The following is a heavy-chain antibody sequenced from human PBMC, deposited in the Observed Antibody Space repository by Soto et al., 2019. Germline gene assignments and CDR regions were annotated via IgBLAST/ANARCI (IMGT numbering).Heavy chain of an antibody. J-gene: IGHJ5*02. V-gene: IGHV1-18*04. CDR1: GFTFTTYG. CDR2: ISGFNGNT. Sequence: QVQLVQSGDEVKKPGASVKVSCKALGFTFTTYGFRWVRQAPGQGLEWMGWISGFNGNTNYARKFQGRVTMTRDTSTSTAYMELRSLTSDDTAMYYCARAARYCSTTSCFAFLYWFDPWGQGTLVTVSS. D-gene: IGHD2-2*01. CDR3: ARAARYCSTTSCFAFLYWFDP.